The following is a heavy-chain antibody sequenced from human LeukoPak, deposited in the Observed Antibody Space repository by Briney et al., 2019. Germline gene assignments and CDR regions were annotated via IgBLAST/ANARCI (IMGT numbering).Heavy chain of an antibody. Sequence: ASVKVSCKASGYTFTSYYMHWVRQAPGQGLEWMGWINPNSGGTNYAQKFQGRVTMTRDTSISTAYMELSRLRSDDTAVYYCARGDYDFWSGYSSFDYWGQGTLVTVSS. D-gene: IGHD3-3*01. J-gene: IGHJ4*02. CDR3: ARGDYDFWSGYSSFDY. CDR2: INPNSGGT. V-gene: IGHV1-2*02. CDR1: GYTFTSYY.